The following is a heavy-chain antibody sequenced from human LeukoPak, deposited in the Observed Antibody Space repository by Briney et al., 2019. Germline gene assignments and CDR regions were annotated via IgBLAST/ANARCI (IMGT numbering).Heavy chain of an antibody. CDR1: GFAFSTYT. Sequence: GGSLRLSCAASGFAFSTYTMHWVRQAPGKGPEWVSVISHDDTHKYYADAVAGRFTISRDNSKNMLYLQMDSVRADDSAVYYCAKDPNGDYIGTFDIWGHGTMVTVSS. CDR2: ISHDDTHK. CDR3: AKDPNGDYIGTFDI. J-gene: IGHJ3*02. V-gene: IGHV3-30*04. D-gene: IGHD4-17*01.